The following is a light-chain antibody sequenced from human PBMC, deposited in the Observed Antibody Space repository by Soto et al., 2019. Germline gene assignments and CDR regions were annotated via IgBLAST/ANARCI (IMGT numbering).Light chain of an antibody. CDR3: CSFGGSSTLVV. Sequence: QSAPSQPASVSGSPGQSITMSCTGTSSDDGSYNLVSWYQQHPGKAPKLMIYEGTKRPSGVSNRFSGSKSGNTASLTISGLQAEDEADYYCCSFGGSSTLVVFGGGTKLTVL. CDR2: EGT. V-gene: IGLV2-23*01. J-gene: IGLJ2*01. CDR1: SSDDGSYNL.